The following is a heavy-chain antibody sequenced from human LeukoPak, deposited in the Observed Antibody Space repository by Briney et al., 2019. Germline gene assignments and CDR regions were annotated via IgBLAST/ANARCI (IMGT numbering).Heavy chain of an antibody. Sequence: SETLSLTCTVSGGSISSSSYYWTWIRQPPGKGLEWIGYVYYSGGTNYNSSLRSRVTISLDTSKYQFSLNLSSVTAADTAVYYCARTVRTGYVYYQYYMDVWGKGTTVTVSS. CDR2: VYYSGGT. J-gene: IGHJ6*03. CDR3: ARTVRTGYVYYQYYMDV. CDR1: GGSISSSSYY. V-gene: IGHV4-61*01. D-gene: IGHD3/OR15-3a*01.